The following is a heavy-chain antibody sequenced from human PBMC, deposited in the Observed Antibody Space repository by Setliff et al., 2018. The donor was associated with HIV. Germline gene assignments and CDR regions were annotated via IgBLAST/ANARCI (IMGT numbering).Heavy chain of an antibody. CDR1: GGTFSSYP. CDR3: SRAAYGYDSSGYFFDY. CDR2: IVPIVERA. D-gene: IGHD3-22*01. J-gene: IGHJ4*02. V-gene: IGHV1-69*05. Sequence: SVKVSCKASGGTFSSYPINWVRQAPGQGLEWMGGIVPIVERANYVQKFQGRVTITTDESTRTVYMALSSLRSEDTAVYYCSRAAYGYDSSGYFFDYWGQGTLVTVSS.